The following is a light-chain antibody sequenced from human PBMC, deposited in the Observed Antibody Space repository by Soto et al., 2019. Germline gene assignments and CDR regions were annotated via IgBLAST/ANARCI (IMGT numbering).Light chain of an antibody. CDR3: QQYGSTRGA. J-gene: IGKJ1*01. V-gene: IGKV3D-20*01. CDR1: QSVSSNY. CDR2: DAS. Sequence: EIALTQSQGTLSLSPGERATLSCRASQSVSSNYLAWYQQKPGLAPRLLIYDASSRATGIPDRFSGSGSGTDFTLTISRLEPEDFAVYYCQQYGSTRGAFGQGTKVDIK.